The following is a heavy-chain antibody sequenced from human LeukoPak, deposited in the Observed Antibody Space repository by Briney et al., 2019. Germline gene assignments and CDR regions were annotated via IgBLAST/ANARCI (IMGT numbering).Heavy chain of an antibody. CDR2: ISGSGYST. CDR3: AKDTVEGSGD. J-gene: IGHJ4*02. V-gene: IGHV3-23*01. Sequence: GGSLRLSCAASGFTFSNNAMTWVRQAPGKGLEWVSAISGSGYSTYYADSVKGRFTISRDSSKNTLYLQMNSLRAEDTAVYYCAKDTVEGSGDWGQGTLVTVSS. CDR1: GFTFSNNA. D-gene: IGHD1-26*01.